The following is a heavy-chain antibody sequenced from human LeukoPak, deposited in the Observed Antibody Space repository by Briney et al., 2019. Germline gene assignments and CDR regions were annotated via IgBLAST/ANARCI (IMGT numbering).Heavy chain of an antibody. CDR1: GFTVSRYY. D-gene: IGHD3-10*01. J-gene: IGHJ6*02. CDR2: IYRDVGT. V-gene: IGHV3-66*02. CDR3: GRDPGHPNGVGV. Sequence: GGSLRFSCAASGFTVSRYYMSWVRQAPGRGLEWVSTIYRDVGTNYADSVKGRFTIPRDDSKNTVYLQLYSVTPEDTAVYYCGRDPGHPNGVGVWGHGTTVTIPS.